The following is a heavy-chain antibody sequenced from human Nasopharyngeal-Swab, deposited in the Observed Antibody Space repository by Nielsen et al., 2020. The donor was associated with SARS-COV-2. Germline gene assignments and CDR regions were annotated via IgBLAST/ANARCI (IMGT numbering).Heavy chain of an antibody. CDR1: GFTFSSYG. D-gene: IGHD3-22*01. J-gene: IGHJ4*02. Sequence: GESLKISCATSGFTFSSYGMHWVRQAPGKGLEWVAVIWYDGSNKYYADSVKGRFTISRDNSKNTLYLQMNSLRAEDTAVYYCAKDTGSSGYYEWSYDYWGQGTLVTVSS. V-gene: IGHV3-33*06. CDR3: AKDTGSSGYYEWSYDY. CDR2: IWYDGSNK.